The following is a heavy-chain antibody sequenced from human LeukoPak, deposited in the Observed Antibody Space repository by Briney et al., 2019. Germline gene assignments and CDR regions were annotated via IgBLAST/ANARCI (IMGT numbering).Heavy chain of an antibody. CDR3: AKDLNGGTFDY. Sequence: GRSLRLSCAASGFTFSTYGMHWVRQAPGQGLDWVALISFDGSNNYYADSVKGRFTISRDNSKNTLYLQMNSLRAEDTAVYYCAKDLNGGTFDYWGQGTLVTVSS. D-gene: IGHD2-8*01. J-gene: IGHJ4*02. V-gene: IGHV3-30*18. CDR2: ISFDGSNN. CDR1: GFTFSTYG.